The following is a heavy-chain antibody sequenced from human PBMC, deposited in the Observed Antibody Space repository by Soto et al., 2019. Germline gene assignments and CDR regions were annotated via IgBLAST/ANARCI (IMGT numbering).Heavy chain of an antibody. V-gene: IGHV4-34*01. CDR1: GGSFSGYY. CDR2: INHSGST. D-gene: IGHD2-15*01. J-gene: IGHJ4*02. CDR3: ARGRSRSKDIVVVVAATPYYFDY. Sequence: SETLSLTCAVYGGSFSGYYWSWIRQPPGKGLEWIGEINHSGSTNYNPSLKSRVTISVDTSKNQFSLKLSSVTAADTAVYYCARGRSRSKDIVVVVAATPYYFDYWGQGTLVTVSS.